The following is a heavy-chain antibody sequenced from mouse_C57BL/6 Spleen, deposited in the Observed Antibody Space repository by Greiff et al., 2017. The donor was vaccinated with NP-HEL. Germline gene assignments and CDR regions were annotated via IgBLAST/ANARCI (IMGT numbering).Heavy chain of an antibody. Sequence: QVQLQQSGAELVRPGTSVTVSCKASGYAFTNYLIEWVKQRPGQGLEWIGVINPGSGGTNYNEKFKGKATLTADKSSSTAYMQLSSLTSEDSAVYFCAREERDYAMDYWGQGTSVTVSS. CDR1: GYAFTNYL. CDR2: INPGSGGT. CDR3: AREERDYAMDY. V-gene: IGHV1-54*01. J-gene: IGHJ4*01.